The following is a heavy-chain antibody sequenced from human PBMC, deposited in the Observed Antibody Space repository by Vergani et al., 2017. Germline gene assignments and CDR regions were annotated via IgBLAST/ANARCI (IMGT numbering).Heavy chain of an antibody. CDR2: ISAYNGNT. CDR3: ARGDDSSGYYYY. Sequence: QVQLVQSGAEVKKPGASAKVFCKASGYTFTSYGISWVRQAPGQGLEWMGWISAYNGNTNYAQKLKGRVTMTTDTSTSTAYTELRSLRSDDTAVYYCARGDDSSGYYYYWGQGTLVTVSS. CDR1: GYTFTSYG. J-gene: IGHJ4*02. V-gene: IGHV1-18*04. D-gene: IGHD3-22*01.